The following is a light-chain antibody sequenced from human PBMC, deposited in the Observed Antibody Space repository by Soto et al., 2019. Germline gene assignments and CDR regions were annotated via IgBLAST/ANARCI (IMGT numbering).Light chain of an antibody. CDR1: SSNIGAGYD. CDR3: QSYDSSLSAGVV. J-gene: IGLJ2*01. V-gene: IGLV1-40*01. CDR2: GNS. Sequence: QSVLTQPPSVSGAPGQRVTISCTGSSSNIGAGYDVHWYQQLPGTAPKLLIYGNSNRPSGVPDRFSGSKSGTSASLAITGLQAEDEADSYCQSYDSSLSAGVVFGGGTKLTVL.